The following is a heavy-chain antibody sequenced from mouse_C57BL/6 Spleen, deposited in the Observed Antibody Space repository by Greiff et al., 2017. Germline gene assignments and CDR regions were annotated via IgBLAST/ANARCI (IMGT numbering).Heavy chain of an antibody. CDR2: IYPRSGNT. CDR3: ARLGYDYDGFAY. CDR1: GSTFTSYG. Sequence: QVQLQQSGAELARPGASVKLSCKASGSTFTSYGISWVKHRTGQGLEWIGEIYPRSGNTYYNEKFKGKATLTADKSSSTAYMELRSLTSEASAVYFCARLGYDYDGFAYWGQGTLVTVSA. V-gene: IGHV1-81*01. D-gene: IGHD2-4*01. J-gene: IGHJ3*01.